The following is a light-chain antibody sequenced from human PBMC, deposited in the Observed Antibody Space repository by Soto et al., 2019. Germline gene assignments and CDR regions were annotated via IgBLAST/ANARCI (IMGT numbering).Light chain of an antibody. CDR3: SSYISSSTQLYV. V-gene: IGLV2-14*03. Sequence: QSVLTQPASVSGSPGQSITISCTGTSRDVVGFNFVSWYQQHPGKAPKLMIYDVSNRPSGVSDRFSGSKSGNTASLTISGLQAEDEGDYYCSSYISSSTQLYVFGTGTKVTVL. CDR1: SRDVVGFNF. J-gene: IGLJ1*01. CDR2: DVS.